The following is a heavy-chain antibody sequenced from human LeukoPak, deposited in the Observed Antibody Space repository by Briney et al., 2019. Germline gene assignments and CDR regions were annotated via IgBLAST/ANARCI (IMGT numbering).Heavy chain of an antibody. CDR3: ARGIRFLEWLSGFDY. V-gene: IGHV3-20*04. Sequence: GGSLRLSCAASGFIFDDYGMSWVRQAPGKGLEWVSGINWNGGSTSYADSVKGRFTISRDNAKNSLYLQMDSLRVEDTALYYCARGIRFLEWLSGFDYWGQGTLVTVSS. CDR1: GFIFDDYG. J-gene: IGHJ4*02. CDR2: INWNGGST. D-gene: IGHD3-3*01.